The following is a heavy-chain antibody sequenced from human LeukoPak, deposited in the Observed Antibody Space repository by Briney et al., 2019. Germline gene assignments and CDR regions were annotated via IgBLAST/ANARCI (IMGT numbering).Heavy chain of an antibody. Sequence: GGSLRLSCAASGFTFSSYWMSWVRQAPGKGLEWVANIKQDGSEKYYVDSVKGRFTISRDNAKNSLYLQMNSLRAEDTAVYYCAGEGSTVYCSSTSCYGDWFDPWGQGTLVTVSS. CDR1: GFTFSSYW. D-gene: IGHD2-2*01. J-gene: IGHJ5*02. CDR3: AGEGSTVYCSSTSCYGDWFDP. CDR2: IKQDGSEK. V-gene: IGHV3-7*01.